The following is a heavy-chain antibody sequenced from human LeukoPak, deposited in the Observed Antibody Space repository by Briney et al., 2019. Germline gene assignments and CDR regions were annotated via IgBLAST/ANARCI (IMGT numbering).Heavy chain of an antibody. CDR3: AREGGAYYDFWCGLPAPFDY. J-gene: IGHJ4*02. V-gene: IGHV1-2*06. D-gene: IGHD3-3*01. Sequence: GASVKVSCKASGYTFTGYYMHWVRQAPGQGLEWMGRINPNSGGTNYAQKFQGRVTMTRDTSISTAYMELSRLRSDDTAVYYCAREGGAYYDFWCGLPAPFDYWGQGTLVTVSS. CDR1: GYTFTGYY. CDR2: INPNSGGT.